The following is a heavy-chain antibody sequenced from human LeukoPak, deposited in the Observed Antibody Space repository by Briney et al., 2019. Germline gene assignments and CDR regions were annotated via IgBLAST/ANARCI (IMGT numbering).Heavy chain of an antibody. CDR2: INHSGST. Sequence: SETLSLTCAVYGGSFSGYYRSWIRQPPGKGLEWIGEINHSGSTNYNPSLKSRVTISVDTSKNQFSLKLSSVTAADTAVYYCARRNRSSWYNYWGQGTLVTVSS. CDR1: GGSFSGYY. J-gene: IGHJ4*02. CDR3: ARRNRSSWYNY. V-gene: IGHV4-34*01. D-gene: IGHD6-13*01.